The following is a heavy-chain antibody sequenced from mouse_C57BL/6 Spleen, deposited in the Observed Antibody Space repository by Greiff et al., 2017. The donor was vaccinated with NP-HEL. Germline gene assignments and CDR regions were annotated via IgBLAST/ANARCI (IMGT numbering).Heavy chain of an antibody. CDR3: ARNSGSSYGYYAMDY. CDR2: IYPSDSET. J-gene: IGHJ4*01. CDR1: GYTFTSYW. Sequence: VQLQQPGAELVRPGSSVKLSCKASGYTFTSYWMDWVKQRPGQGLEWIGNIYPSDSETHYNQKFKDKATLTVDKSSSTAYMQLSSLTSEDSAVYYCARNSGSSYGYYAMDYWGKGTSVTVSS. V-gene: IGHV1-61*01. D-gene: IGHD1-1*01.